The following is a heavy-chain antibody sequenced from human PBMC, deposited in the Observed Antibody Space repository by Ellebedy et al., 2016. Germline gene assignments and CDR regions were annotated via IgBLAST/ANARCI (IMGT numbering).Heavy chain of an antibody. CDR1: GFTVGNNY. CDR2: INADSDD. V-gene: IGHV3-53*01. Sequence: GGSLRLXXAASGFTVGNNYMSWVRQAPGKGLEWVSTINADSDDIRLADSVKGRFSVSRDNPRKTVYLRMNNLRVEDTARYYCRQGHYADYWGQGTLVTVSS. J-gene: IGHJ4*02. CDR3: RQGHYADY.